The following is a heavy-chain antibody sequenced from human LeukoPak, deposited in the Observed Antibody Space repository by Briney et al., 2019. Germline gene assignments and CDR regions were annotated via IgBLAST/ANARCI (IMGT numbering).Heavy chain of an antibody. V-gene: IGHV3-30*18. Sequence: GRSLRLSCAASGFIFSSYGMHWVRQAPGKGLEWVAVISYDGSNKYYADSVKGRFTISRDNSKNTLYLQMNSLRAEDTAVYYCAKTHFRGFYYDSSGYSYFDYWGQGTLVTVSS. CDR3: AKTHFRGFYYDSSGYSYFDY. CDR1: GFIFSSYG. CDR2: ISYDGSNK. J-gene: IGHJ4*02. D-gene: IGHD3-22*01.